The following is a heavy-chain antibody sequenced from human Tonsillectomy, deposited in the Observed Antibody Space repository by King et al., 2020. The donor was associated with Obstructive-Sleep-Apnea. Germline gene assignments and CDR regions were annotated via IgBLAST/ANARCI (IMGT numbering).Heavy chain of an antibody. Sequence: VQLVEFGGGVVQPGRSLRLSCAAFGFTFSSYGMHWVRQAPGKGLEWVAVISYDGSNKYYADSVKGRFTISRDNSKNTLYLQMNSLRAEDTAVYYCAKAFDYDSSGCPDYWGQGTLVTVSS. CDR2: ISYDGSNK. V-gene: IGHV3-30*18. CDR1: GFTFSSYG. J-gene: IGHJ4*02. CDR3: AKAFDYDSSGCPDY. D-gene: IGHD3-22*01.